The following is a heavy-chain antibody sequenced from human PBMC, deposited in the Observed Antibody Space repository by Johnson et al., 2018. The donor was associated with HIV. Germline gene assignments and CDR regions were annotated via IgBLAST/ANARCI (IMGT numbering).Heavy chain of an antibody. Sequence: QVQLVESGGGVVQPGRSLRLSCAASGFTFSSYGMHWVRQAPGKGLEWLAVISYDGSNKYYADSVKGRFIISRDNSKNTLNLQMNSLRAEDTAVYYCARGIAAAAMTRHAFDIWGQGTMVTVSS. CDR1: GFTFSSYG. V-gene: IGHV3-30*03. CDR2: ISYDGSNK. J-gene: IGHJ3*02. CDR3: ARGIAAAAMTRHAFDI. D-gene: IGHD6-13*01.